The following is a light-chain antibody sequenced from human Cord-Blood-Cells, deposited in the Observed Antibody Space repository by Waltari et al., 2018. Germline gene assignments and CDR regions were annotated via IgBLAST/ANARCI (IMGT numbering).Light chain of an antibody. CDR2: DAS. V-gene: IGKV3-11*01. J-gene: IGKJ2*01. CDR3: QQRSNWPPMYT. Sequence: EIVLTQSPATLSLSPGERATLSCRASQSVSSYLALYQQKPGQAPRLLIYDASNRATGIPVRFSGSGSGTDFTLTISSLEPEDFAVYYCQQRSNWPPMYTFGQGTKLEIK. CDR1: QSVSSY.